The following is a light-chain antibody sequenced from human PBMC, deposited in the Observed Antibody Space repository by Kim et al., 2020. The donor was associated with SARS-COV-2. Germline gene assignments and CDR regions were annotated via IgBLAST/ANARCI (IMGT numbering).Light chain of an antibody. J-gene: IGKJ1*01. V-gene: IGKV1-39*01. Sequence: GDRVNITCRASQSISSYLNWYQQKPGKAPKLRIYAASSLQSGVPSRFSGSGSGIDFTLTISSLQPEDFATYYCQQSYSTPRTLGQGTKA. CDR3: QQSYSTPRT. CDR1: QSISSY. CDR2: AAS.